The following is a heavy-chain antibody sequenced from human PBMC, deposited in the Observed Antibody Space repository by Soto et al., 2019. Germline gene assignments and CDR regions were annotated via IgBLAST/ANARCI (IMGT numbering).Heavy chain of an antibody. CDR2: ISKDGSTK. CDR3: ARVTKEKWLVKWFDP. D-gene: IGHD6-19*01. V-gene: IGHV3-30-3*01. Sequence: QEHLVESGGGVVQPGRSLRLSCAASRFNFNIYAMHWVRQAPSKGLEWVALISKDGSTKYYADSVKGRFTISRDNAKNTLFLQMDSLRPDDTAVYHCARVTKEKWLVKWFDPWGQGTLVTVSS. CDR1: RFNFNIYA. J-gene: IGHJ5*02.